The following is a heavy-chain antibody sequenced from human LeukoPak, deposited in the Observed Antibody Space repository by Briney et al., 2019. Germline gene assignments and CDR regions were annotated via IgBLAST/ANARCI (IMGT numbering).Heavy chain of an antibody. CDR3: ARDLRGTVVVVPAAMDY. CDR1: GYTFTGYY. CDR2: INPNSGGT. V-gene: IGHV1-2*02. D-gene: IGHD2-2*01. Sequence: GASVKVSCKASGYTFTGYYMHWVRQAPGQGLEWMGWINPNSGGTNYAQKLQGRVTMTRDASISTAYMELSRLRSDDTAVYYCARDLRGTVVVVPAAMDYWGQGTLVTVSS. J-gene: IGHJ4*02.